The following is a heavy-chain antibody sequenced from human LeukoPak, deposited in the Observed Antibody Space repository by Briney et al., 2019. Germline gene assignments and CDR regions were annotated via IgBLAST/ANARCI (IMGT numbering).Heavy chain of an antibody. CDR2: IKSKTDGGTT. Sequence: SGGSLRLSCAGSGFTFTNAWMSWVRQAPGKGLEWVGRIKSKTDGGTTDYAAPVKGRFTISRDDSKNTLYLQMNSLQTEDTAVYYCTTDALTLPYYYYYGMDVWGQGTTVTVSS. J-gene: IGHJ6*02. D-gene: IGHD3-9*01. V-gene: IGHV3-15*01. CDR3: TTDALTLPYYYYYGMDV. CDR1: GFTFTNAW.